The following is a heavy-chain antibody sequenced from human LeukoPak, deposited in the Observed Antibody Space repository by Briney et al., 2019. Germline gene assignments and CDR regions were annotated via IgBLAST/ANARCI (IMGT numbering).Heavy chain of an antibody. J-gene: IGHJ4*02. CDR2: IYTSGST. V-gene: IGHV4-61*02. Sequence: SQTLSLTCTVSGGSISSGSYYWSWIRQPAGKGLEWIGRIYTSGSTNCNPSLKSRVTISVDTSKNQFSLKLSSVTAADTAVYYCAREDVDTAMVLDYWGQGTLVTVSS. CDR3: AREDVDTAMVLDY. CDR1: GGSISSGSYY. D-gene: IGHD5-18*01.